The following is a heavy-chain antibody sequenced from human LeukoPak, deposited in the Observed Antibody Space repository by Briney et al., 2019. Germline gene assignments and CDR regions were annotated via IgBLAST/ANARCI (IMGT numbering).Heavy chain of an antibody. V-gene: IGHV1-58*02. CDR2: IVVGSGNT. D-gene: IGHD3-3*01. J-gene: IGHJ3*02. CDR3: AASPNYDFWSGYYTEAFDI. Sequence: GASVKVSCKASGFTFTSSAMQWVRQARGQRLEWIGWIVVGSGNTNYAQKFQERVTITRDMSTSTAYMELSSLRSEDTAVYYCAASPNYDFWSGYYTEAFDIWGQGTMVTVSS. CDR1: GFTFTSSA.